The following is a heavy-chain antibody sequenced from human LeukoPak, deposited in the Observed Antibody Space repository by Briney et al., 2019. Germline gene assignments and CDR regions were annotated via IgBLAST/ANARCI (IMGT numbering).Heavy chain of an antibody. CDR1: GYTLTELS. V-gene: IGHV1-24*01. CDR2: FDPEDGET. D-gene: IGHD1-1*01. CDR3: ATVGSRANWNDVASWFDP. Sequence: ASVKVSCKVSGYTLTELSMHWVRQAPGKGLEWMGGFDPEDGETIYAQKFQGRVTMTEDTSTDTAYMELSGLRSEDTAVYYCATVGSRANWNDVASWFDPWGQGTLVTVSS. J-gene: IGHJ5*02.